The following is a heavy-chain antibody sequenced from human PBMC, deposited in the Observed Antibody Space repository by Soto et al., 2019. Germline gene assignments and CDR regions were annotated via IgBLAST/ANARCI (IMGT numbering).Heavy chain of an antibody. V-gene: IGHV3-7*01. CDR2: VNQDGSDK. J-gene: IGHJ4*02. D-gene: IGHD3-16*01. CDR1: GFTFNKYR. CDR3: AGGHGY. Sequence: EVQLVESGGGLVQPGGSLRLSCVGSGFTFNKYRMNWVRQAPGEGLECVARVNQDGSDKSYVDSVKGRFTISRDNAKNSLYLQINSLRAEDTAVYYCAGGHGYWGQGTLVTVSS.